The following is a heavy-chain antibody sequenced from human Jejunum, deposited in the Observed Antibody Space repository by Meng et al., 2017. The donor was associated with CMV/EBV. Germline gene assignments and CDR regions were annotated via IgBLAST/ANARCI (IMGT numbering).Heavy chain of an antibody. CDR3: ARVSPDYGGNSYFDY. Sequence: VGSLSRAPWSWLRLSPGQGLEWIGYIYYRGSTNSNPSLKSRVSMSADPSKNQFSLKLSSVTAADTAVYYCARVSPDYGGNSYFDYWGPGTEVTVSS. CDR1: VGSLSRAP. V-gene: IGHV4-59*01. D-gene: IGHD4-23*01. J-gene: IGHJ4*02. CDR2: IYYRGST.